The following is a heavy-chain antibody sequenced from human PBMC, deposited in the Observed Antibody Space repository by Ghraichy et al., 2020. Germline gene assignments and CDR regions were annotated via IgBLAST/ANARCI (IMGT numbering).Heavy chain of an antibody. CDR3: ARELWFGELNYFDY. V-gene: IGHV4-59*01. CDR1: GGSISSYY. D-gene: IGHD3-10*01. Sequence: SETLSLTCTVSGGSISSYYWSWIRQPPGKGLEWIGYIYYSGSTNYNPSLKSRVTISVDTSKNQFSLKLSSVTAADTAVYYCARELWFGELNYFDYWGQGTLVTVSS. J-gene: IGHJ4*02. CDR2: IYYSGST.